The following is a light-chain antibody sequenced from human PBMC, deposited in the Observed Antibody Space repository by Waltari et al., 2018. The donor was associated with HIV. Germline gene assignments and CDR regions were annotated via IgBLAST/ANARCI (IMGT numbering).Light chain of an antibody. J-gene: IGLJ3*02. V-gene: IGLV3-25*03. CDR2: KDN. CDR3: QSSDSSGAYWV. CDR1: TLPRQY. Sequence: SFQLTQPPSVSVSPGQTARITCSGVTLPRQYVFWYQQRPGQAPVLVIYKDNERPSGIPERFSGSTSGTTVALTISGVQPEDEADYYCQSSDSSGAYWVFGGGTKLTVL.